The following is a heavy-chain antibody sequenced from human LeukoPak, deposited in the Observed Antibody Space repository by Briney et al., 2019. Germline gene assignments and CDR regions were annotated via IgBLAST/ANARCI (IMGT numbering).Heavy chain of an antibody. D-gene: IGHD1-14*01. V-gene: IGHV3-43D*03. CDR1: GFTFDDYA. CDR2: ISWDGGST. Sequence: GGPLRLSCAASGFTFDDYAMHWVRQAPGKGLEWVSLISWDGGSTYYADSVRGRFTISRDNSKNSLYLQMNSLRAEDTALYYCARSYYYYYYMDVWGKGTTVTVSS. CDR3: ARSYYYYYYMDV. J-gene: IGHJ6*03.